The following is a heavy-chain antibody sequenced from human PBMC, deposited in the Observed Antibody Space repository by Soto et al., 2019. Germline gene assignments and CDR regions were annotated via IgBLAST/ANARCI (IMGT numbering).Heavy chain of an antibody. CDR1: GGSISSSSYY. V-gene: IGHV4-39*01. Sequence: QLQLQESGPGLVKPSETLSLTCTVSGGSISSSSYYWGWIRQPPGKGLEWIGSIYYSGSTYYNPSLKSRVTISVDTSKNQFSLKLSSVTAADTAVYYCARVTLEMDWAYYFDYWGQGTLVTVSS. J-gene: IGHJ4*02. CDR2: IYYSGST. D-gene: IGHD3-9*01. CDR3: ARVTLEMDWAYYFDY.